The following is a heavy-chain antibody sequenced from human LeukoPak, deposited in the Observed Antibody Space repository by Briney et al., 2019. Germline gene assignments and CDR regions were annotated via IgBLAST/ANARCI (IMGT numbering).Heavy chain of an antibody. D-gene: IGHD1-26*01. CDR3: ARSPERYSGSYSVWFDP. J-gene: IGHJ5*02. CDR1: GGSFSGYY. Sequence: PSETLSLTRAVYGGSFSGYYWSWIRQPPGKGLEWIGEINHSGSTNYNPSLKSRVTISVDTSKNQFSLKLSSVTAADTAVYYCARSPERYSGSYSVWFDPWGQGTLVTVSS. CDR2: INHSGST. V-gene: IGHV4-34*01.